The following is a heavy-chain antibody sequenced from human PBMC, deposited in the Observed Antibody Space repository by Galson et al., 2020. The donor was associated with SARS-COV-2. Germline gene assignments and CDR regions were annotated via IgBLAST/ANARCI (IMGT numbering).Heavy chain of an antibody. V-gene: IGHV3-23*01. CDR2: NSGSGGST. CDR3: AKSHEIQLWLEDVGWVDP. D-gene: IGHD5-18*01. CDR1: GFTFSSYA. J-gene: IGHJ5*02. Sequence: LGESLKISCAASGFTFSSYAMSWVRQAPGNGLGWVSANSGSGGSTYYADSVKGRYTISRDTSKNTLYLPMNSLRAEDTAVYYCAKSHEIQLWLEDVGWVDPWGQRALVTVSP.